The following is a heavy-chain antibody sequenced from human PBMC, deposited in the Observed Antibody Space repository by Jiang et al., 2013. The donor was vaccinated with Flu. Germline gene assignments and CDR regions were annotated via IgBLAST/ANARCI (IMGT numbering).Heavy chain of an antibody. V-gene: IGHV1-2*04. CDR2: INPNSGGT. J-gene: IGHJ5*02. CDR1: GYTFTGYY. CDR3: ARAGPNCSSTSCRMNWFDP. Sequence: SGAEVKKPGASVKVSCKASGYTFTGYYMHWVRQAPGQGLEWMGWINPNSGGTNYAQKFQDWVTMTRDTSISTAYMELSRLRSDDTAVYYCARAGPNCSSTSCRMNWFDPWGQEPWSPSPQ. D-gene: IGHD2-2*01.